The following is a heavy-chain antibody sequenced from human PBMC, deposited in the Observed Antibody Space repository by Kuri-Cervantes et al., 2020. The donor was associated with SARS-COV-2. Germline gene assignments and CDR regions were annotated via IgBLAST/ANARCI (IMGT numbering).Heavy chain of an antibody. CDR1: GFTFSSYA. D-gene: IGHD1-14*01. J-gene: IGHJ4*02. CDR3: VRDGDHRNFDY. CDR2: INPDGSYT. V-gene: IGHV3-74*01. Sequence: GESLKISCAASGFTFSSYAMSWVRQAPGKGLVWVSRINPDGSYTNNADSVKGRFTLSRDNAKNMLFLQMNSLRAEDTAVYYCVRDGDHRNFDYWGQGTLVTVSS.